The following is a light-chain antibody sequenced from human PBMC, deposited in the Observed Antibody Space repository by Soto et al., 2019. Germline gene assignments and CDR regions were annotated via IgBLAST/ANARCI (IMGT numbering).Light chain of an antibody. Sequence: QSLLTQPASVSGSPGQSINISCTGTSRDIGNYNYVSWYQHHPGKAPKLMIYEVTSRPSGVSDRFSGSTSVNSASLTISGLQADDEADYYCCLYIGATTYVFGTGTKVTVL. CDR3: CLYIGATTYV. CDR2: EVT. CDR1: SRDIGNYNY. V-gene: IGLV2-14*01. J-gene: IGLJ1*01.